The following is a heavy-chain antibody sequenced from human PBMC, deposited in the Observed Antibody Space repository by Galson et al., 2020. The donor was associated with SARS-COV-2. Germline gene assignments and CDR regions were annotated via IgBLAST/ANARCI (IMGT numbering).Heavy chain of an antibody. J-gene: IGHJ4*02. V-gene: IGHV3-23*01. CDR1: GFTFSSYA. CDR3: AKDPYGSGSYFD. Sequence: GSLRLSCAASGFTFSSYAMSWVRQAPGKGLEWVSAISGSGGSTYYADSVKGRFTISRDNSKNTLYLQMNSLRAEDTAVYYCAKDPYGSGSYFDWGQGTLVTVSS. D-gene: IGHD3-10*01. CDR2: ISGSGGST.